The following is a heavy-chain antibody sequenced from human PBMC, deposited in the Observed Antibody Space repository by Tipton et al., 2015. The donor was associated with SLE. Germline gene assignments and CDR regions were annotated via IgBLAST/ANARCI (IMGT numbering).Heavy chain of an antibody. D-gene: IGHD2-8*01. Sequence: TLSLTCTVSGGSISSYYWSWIRQPPGKGLEWIGYIYYSGSTNYNPSLKSRVTISVDTSKNQFSLKLSSVTAADTAVYYCARERYCSNGVCDAFDIWGQGTMVTVSS. CDR3: ARERYCSNGVCDAFDI. J-gene: IGHJ3*02. CDR2: IYYSGST. V-gene: IGHV4-59*01. CDR1: GGSISSYY.